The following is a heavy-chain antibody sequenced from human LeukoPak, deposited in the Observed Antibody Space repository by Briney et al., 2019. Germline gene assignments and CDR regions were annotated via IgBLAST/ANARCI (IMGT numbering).Heavy chain of an antibody. V-gene: IGHV4-34*01. CDR1: GGSFSGYY. J-gene: IGHJ4*02. CDR3: ARGLSELDIVVVPAATYFDY. D-gene: IGHD2-2*03. Sequence: SETPSLTCAVYGGSFSGYYWSWIRQPPGKGLEWIGEINHSGSTNYNPSLKSRVTISVDTSKNQFSLKLSSVTAADTAVYYCARGLSELDIVVVPAATYFDYWGQGTLVTVSS. CDR2: INHSGST.